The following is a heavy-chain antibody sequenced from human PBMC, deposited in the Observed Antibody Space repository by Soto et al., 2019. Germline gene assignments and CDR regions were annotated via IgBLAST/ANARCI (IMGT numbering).Heavy chain of an antibody. CDR2: INPSGGYT. CDR3: ARARPPLLSRYYYYGMDV. Sequence: ASVKVSCKASGYTLISNHLHWVRQAPGHGLEWMGLINPSGGYTNYAQNFQGRLTMTRDTSTSTVYMELSSLRAEDTAVYYCARARPPLLSRYYYYGMDVWGQGTTVTVSS. CDR1: GYTLISNH. J-gene: IGHJ6*02. V-gene: IGHV1-46*01. D-gene: IGHD2-15*01.